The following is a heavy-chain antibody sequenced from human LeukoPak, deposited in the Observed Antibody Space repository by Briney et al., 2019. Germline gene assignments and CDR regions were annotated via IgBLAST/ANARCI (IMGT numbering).Heavy chain of an antibody. CDR2: ISDDGSNT. CDR3: AKDSDTATIIYWYFDL. Sequence: GGSLRLSCTASGFTLSSFGMHWVRQAPGKGLEWVAVISDDGSNTYYADSVKGRFTISRDNSKNTLYLQLNSLRTEDTAVYYCAKDSDTATIIYWYFDLWGRGTLVTVSS. D-gene: IGHD5-18*01. CDR1: GFTLSSFG. V-gene: IGHV3-30*18. J-gene: IGHJ2*01.